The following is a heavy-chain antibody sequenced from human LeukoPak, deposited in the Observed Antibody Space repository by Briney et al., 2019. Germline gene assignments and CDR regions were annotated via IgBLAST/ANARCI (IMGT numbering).Heavy chain of an antibody. V-gene: IGHV3-21*01. CDR3: ARDRIYYDSSGHDY. J-gene: IGHJ4*02. Sequence: PGGSLRLSCAASGFTFSSYSMNWVRQAPGKGLEWVSSISSSSSYIYYADSAKGRFTISRDNAKNSLYLQLNSLRAEDTAVYYCARDRIYYDSSGHDYWGQGTLVTVSS. CDR1: GFTFSSYS. D-gene: IGHD3-22*01. CDR2: ISSSSSYI.